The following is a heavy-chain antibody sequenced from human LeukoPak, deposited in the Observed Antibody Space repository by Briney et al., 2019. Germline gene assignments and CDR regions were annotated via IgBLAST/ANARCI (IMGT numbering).Heavy chain of an antibody. V-gene: IGHV3-7*01. J-gene: IGHJ4*02. CDR2: IQQDGSER. CDR3: AREGSYYFDY. D-gene: IGHD1-26*01. Sequence: GGSLRLSCEASGFTFKAYWMSWVRQAPGTGLEWVANIQQDGSERKYVDSVKGRFTISRDNAKNSVYLQMNSLRAEDTAVCSCAREGSYYFDYWGQGTLVTVSS. CDR1: GFTFKAYW.